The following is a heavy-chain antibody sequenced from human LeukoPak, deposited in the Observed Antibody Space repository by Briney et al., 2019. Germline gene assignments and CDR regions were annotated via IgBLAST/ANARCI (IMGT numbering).Heavy chain of an antibody. Sequence: ASVTVSCRASGYTFSGHNIHWVRQAPGQGLQWMGWITPSSGDTSFALEFEGRVTLSSDSSTSTVYMFLTWLTSDDTAVYFCARGLPGASPGFDYWGQGTLLTVPS. CDR3: ARGLPGASPGFDY. D-gene: IGHD3-10*01. CDR1: GYTFSGHN. V-gene: IGHV1-2*02. CDR2: ITPSSGDT. J-gene: IGHJ4*02.